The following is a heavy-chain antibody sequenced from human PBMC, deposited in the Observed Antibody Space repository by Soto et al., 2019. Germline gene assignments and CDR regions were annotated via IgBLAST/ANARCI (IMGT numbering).Heavy chain of an antibody. Sequence: QGQLVQSGAEAKKPGSSVKVSCKASGGTFTDYAFSWVRQAPGQGLEWMGGIIPMFRSSNFAQKFQDRLTIFADASAGTAYMELSSLRSDDTAIYYCAKDVGFQQHLFVFDLWGQGTLVTVSS. CDR3: AKDVGFQQHLFVFDL. J-gene: IGHJ4*02. CDR1: GGTFTDYA. CDR2: IIPMFRSS. V-gene: IGHV1-69*01. D-gene: IGHD3-10*02.